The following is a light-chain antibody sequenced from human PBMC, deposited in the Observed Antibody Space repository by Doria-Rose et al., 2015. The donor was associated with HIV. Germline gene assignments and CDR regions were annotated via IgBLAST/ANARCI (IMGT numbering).Light chain of an antibody. CDR2: DAS. Sequence: PGERATLSCRASQSVSSNLAWYQQKPGQAPRLLIYDASSRATGIPARFSGSGSGTDFTLTISSLEPEDFAVYFCQQRSNWPPIFTFGPGTKVDI. CDR1: QSVSSN. CDR3: QQRSNWPPIFT. V-gene: IGKV3-11*01. J-gene: IGKJ3*01.